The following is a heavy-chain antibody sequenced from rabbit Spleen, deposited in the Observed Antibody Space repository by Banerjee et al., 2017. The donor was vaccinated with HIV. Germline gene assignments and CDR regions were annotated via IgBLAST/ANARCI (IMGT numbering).Heavy chain of an antibody. D-gene: IGHD4-1*01. CDR2: IDIGRPGNA. V-gene: IGHV1S40*01. CDR3: ARGGFGYGGWGYATDL. CDR1: GFDFSRSDW. Sequence: QSLEEYGGDLVKPGASLTLTCKASGFDFSRSDWICWVRQAPGKGLEWIACIDIGRPGNAYYASWAKGRFTISRTSSTTVTLQMTSLTAADTATCFCARGGFGYGGWGYATDLWGPGTLVTVS. J-gene: IGHJ4*01.